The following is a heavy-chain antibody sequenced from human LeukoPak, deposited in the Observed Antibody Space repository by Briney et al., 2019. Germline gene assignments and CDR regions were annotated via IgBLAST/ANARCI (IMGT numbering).Heavy chain of an antibody. CDR1: GFTFSSYS. CDR3: ARDQWDYYDSSGYYYLDY. D-gene: IGHD3-22*01. CDR2: ISSSSSYI. J-gene: IGHJ4*02. V-gene: IGHV3-21*01. Sequence: PGGSLRLSCAASGFTFSSYSMNWVRQAPGKGLEWVSSISSSSSYIYYADSVKGRFTISRDNAKNSLYLQMNSLRAEDTAVYYCARDQWDYYDSSGYYYLDYWGQGTLVTVSS.